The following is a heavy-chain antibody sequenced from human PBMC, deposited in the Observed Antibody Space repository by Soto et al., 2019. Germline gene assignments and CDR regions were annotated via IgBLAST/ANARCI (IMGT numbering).Heavy chain of an antibody. D-gene: IGHD5-18*01. J-gene: IGHJ4*02. CDR1: GFTFSSYS. Sequence: GGSLRLSSAASGFTFSSYSMNWVRQAPGKGLEWVSSISSRSSYIYYADSVKGRFTISRDNAKNSLYLQMNSLRAEDTAVYYCARDRTAMVPFDYWGQGTLGTVSA. V-gene: IGHV3-21*01. CDR2: ISSRSSYI. CDR3: ARDRTAMVPFDY.